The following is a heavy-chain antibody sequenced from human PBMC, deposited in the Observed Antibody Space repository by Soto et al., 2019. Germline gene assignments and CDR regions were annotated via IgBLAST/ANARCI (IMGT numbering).Heavy chain of an antibody. V-gene: IGHV4-59*01. D-gene: IGHD6-13*01. Sequence: QVQLQESGPGLVKPSETLSLTCTVSGGSISSYYWSWIRQPPGKGLEWIGYIYYSGSTNYNPSLKSRXXIXVXXSKNQFSLKLSSVTAADTAVYYCARDIAAAGGFDYWGQGTLVTVSS. CDR1: GGSISSYY. CDR3: ARDIAAAGGFDY. J-gene: IGHJ4*02. CDR2: IYYSGST.